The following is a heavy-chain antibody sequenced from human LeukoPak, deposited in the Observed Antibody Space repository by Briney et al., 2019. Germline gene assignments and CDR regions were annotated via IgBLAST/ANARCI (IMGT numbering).Heavy chain of an antibody. Sequence: KPSETLSLTCAVYGGSFSGYYCSWIRQPPGKGLEWIGAINHSGSTNYNPSLKSRVTISVDTSKNQFSLKLSSVTAAGTAVYYCARGLVLLWFGEPRTDMDVWGKGTTVTVSS. V-gene: IGHV4-34*01. CDR1: GGSFSGYY. D-gene: IGHD3-10*01. CDR3: ARGLVLLWFGEPRTDMDV. CDR2: INHSGST. J-gene: IGHJ6*03.